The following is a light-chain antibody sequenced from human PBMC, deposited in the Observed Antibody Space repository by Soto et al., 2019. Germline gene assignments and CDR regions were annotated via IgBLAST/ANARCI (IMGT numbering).Light chain of an antibody. CDR2: DAS. Sequence: AIQLTQSPSSLSASVGDRVTITCRTSQGINSALAWYQQKPGTAPKLLIYDASSLQTGVPPRFSGSGSGTDFTLTISRLQPEDFATYYCQQFHSYPRTVGPGTKVDVK. V-gene: IGKV1-13*02. CDR3: QQFHSYPRT. J-gene: IGKJ3*01. CDR1: QGINSA.